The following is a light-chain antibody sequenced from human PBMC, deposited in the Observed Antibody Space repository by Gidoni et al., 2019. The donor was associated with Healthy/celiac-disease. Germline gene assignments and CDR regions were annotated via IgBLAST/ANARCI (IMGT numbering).Light chain of an antibody. V-gene: IGKV1-39*01. CDR1: QSISSY. CDR3: QQSYSTPCX. J-gene: IGKJ2*02. CDR2: AAS. Sequence: DIQLTQSPSSLSASVGDRVTITCRASQSISSYLNWYQQKPGKAPKLLIYAASSLQSGVPSRFSGSGSGTDFTLTISSLQPEDFATYYCQQSYSTPCXXXQGTKLEIK.